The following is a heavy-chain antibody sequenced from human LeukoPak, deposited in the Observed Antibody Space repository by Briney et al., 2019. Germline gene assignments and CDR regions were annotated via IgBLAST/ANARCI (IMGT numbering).Heavy chain of an antibody. CDR3: AKENGYYDSSGYYLDYFDY. CDR1: GFTFSSYA. CDR2: ISGSRGST. Sequence: GGSLRLSCAASGFTFSSYAMSWVRQAPGKGLKWVSAISGSRGSTYYADSVKGRFTISRDNSKNTLYLQMNSLRAEDTAVYYCAKENGYYDSSGYYLDYFDYWGQGTLVTVSS. J-gene: IGHJ4*02. D-gene: IGHD3-22*01. V-gene: IGHV3-23*01.